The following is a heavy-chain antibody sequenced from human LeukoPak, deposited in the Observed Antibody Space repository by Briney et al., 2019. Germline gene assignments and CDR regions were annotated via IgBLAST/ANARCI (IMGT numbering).Heavy chain of an antibody. J-gene: IGHJ4*02. CDR1: GYTFTGYY. D-gene: IGHD6-13*01. V-gene: IGHV1-2*02. CDR3: ARVRAAAAVGY. CDR2: INPNSGGT. Sequence: ASVKVSCKASGYTFTGYYMHWVRQAPGQGLEWMGWINPNSGGTNYAQKFQGRVTMTRDTSTSTAYMELGRLRSDDTAVYYCARVRAAAAVGYWGQGTLVTVSS.